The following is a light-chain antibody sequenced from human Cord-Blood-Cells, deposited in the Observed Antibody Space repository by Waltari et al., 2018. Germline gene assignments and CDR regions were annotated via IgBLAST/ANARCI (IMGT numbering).Light chain of an antibody. CDR1: SLRSYY. J-gene: IGLJ2*01. Sequence: SSELTQDPAVSVALGQTVRTTCQGDSLRSYYASWYQQKPGQAPVLVIYGKNNRPSGIPDRLSGSSSGNTASLTITGAQAEDEADYYCNARDSSGNHVVFGGGTKLTVL. CDR2: GKN. CDR3: NARDSSGNHVV. V-gene: IGLV3-19*01.